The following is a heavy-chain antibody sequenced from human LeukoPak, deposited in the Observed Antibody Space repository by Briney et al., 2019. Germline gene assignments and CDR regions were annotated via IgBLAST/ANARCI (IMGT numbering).Heavy chain of an antibody. CDR3: ARERLFSNDY. V-gene: IGHV3-30*04. Sequence: GRSLRLSCAASGFTFSSYAMHWVRQAPGKGLEWVAVISYDGSNKYYADSVKGRFTISRDNAKNALSLQMNSLRAEDTAVYYCARERLFSNDYWGQGTLVTVSS. D-gene: IGHD3-9*01. CDR2: ISYDGSNK. J-gene: IGHJ4*02. CDR1: GFTFSSYA.